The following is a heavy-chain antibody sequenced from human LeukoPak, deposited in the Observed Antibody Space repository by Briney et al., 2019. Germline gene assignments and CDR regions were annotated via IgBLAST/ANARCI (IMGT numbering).Heavy chain of an antibody. CDR2: INQRRNT. CDR1: GESFSGYS. J-gene: IGHJ2*01. CDR3: ARHGWHAWYFDL. Sequence: SETLSPTCVVYGESFSGYSWSWIRQPPGKGLEWIGEINQRRNTNYNPSLKSRVTISIDTSKNQFSLKLSSVTAADTAVYYCARHGWHAWYFDLWGRGTLVTVSS. D-gene: IGHD6-19*01. V-gene: IGHV4-34*01.